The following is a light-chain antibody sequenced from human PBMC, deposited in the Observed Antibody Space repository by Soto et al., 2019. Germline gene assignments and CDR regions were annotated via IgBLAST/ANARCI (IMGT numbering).Light chain of an antibody. Sequence: DIQMTQSPSSLSASVGDRVTITCRASQSISIYLNWYQQKPGKAPKVLIYAASSLQSGVPPRFSGSGSGTDFTLTISSLQPEDFATYSCQQSYNIPRATFGQGTKVDI. CDR3: QQSYNIPRAT. J-gene: IGKJ1*01. CDR1: QSISIY. V-gene: IGKV1-39*01. CDR2: AAS.